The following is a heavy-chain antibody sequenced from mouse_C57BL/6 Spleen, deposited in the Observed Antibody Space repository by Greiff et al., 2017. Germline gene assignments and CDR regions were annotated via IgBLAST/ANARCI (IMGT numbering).Heavy chain of an antibody. CDR1: GFTFTDYY. D-gene: IGHD1-1*01. Sequence: EVQLVESGGGLVQPGGSLSLSCAASGFTFTDYYMSWVRQPPGKALEWLGFIRNKANGYSTEYSASVKGRFTISRDNSQRILYLQMNALRAEDSATYYCARSHYYGSSYGYFDVWGTGTTVTVSS. CDR2: IRNKANGYST. CDR3: ARSHYYGSSYGYFDV. V-gene: IGHV7-3*01. J-gene: IGHJ1*03.